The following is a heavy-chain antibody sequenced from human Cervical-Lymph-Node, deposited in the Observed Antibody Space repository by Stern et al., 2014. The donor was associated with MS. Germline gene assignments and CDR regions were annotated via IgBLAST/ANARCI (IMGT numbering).Heavy chain of an antibody. V-gene: IGHV1-18*01. D-gene: IGHD1-26*01. CDR3: ARDKREGDY. J-gene: IGHJ4*02. Sequence: QDQLVQSGAEVKKPGASVKVSCKASGYTFGSYGFHWVRQAPGQGLQWMGWIDVYSGNTKNAQMFQGRVTLTTDTSTNTAYMELRSLKPDDTAMYYCARDKREGDYWGQGTLVTVSS. CDR1: GYTFGSYG. CDR2: IDVYSGNT.